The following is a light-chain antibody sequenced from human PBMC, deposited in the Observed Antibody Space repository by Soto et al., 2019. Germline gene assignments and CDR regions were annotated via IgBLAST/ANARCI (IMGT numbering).Light chain of an antibody. CDR2: GAS. CDR3: QQYGSSPLT. J-gene: IGKJ4*01. Sequence: EIVLTPSPGTLSFSPGERATLSCRASQSVSSSYLAWYQQKPGQAPRLLIYGASSRATGIPDRFSGSGSGTDFTLTISRLEPEDFAVYYCQQYGSSPLTFGGGTRWIS. V-gene: IGKV3-20*01. CDR1: QSVSSSY.